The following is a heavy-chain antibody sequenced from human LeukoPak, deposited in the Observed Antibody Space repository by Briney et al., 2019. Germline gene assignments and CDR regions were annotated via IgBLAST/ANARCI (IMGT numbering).Heavy chain of an antibody. D-gene: IGHD3-10*01. Sequence: PSETLSLTCTVSGGSISSYYWSWIRQPPGKGLEWIGYIYYSGSTNYNPSLKSRVTISVDTSKNQFSLSLSSVTAADTALYYCARQSIYYGSGSPYYFDYWGQGTLVTVSS. CDR1: GGSISSYY. CDR3: ARQSIYYGSGSPYYFDY. J-gene: IGHJ4*02. V-gene: IGHV4-59*08. CDR2: IYYSGST.